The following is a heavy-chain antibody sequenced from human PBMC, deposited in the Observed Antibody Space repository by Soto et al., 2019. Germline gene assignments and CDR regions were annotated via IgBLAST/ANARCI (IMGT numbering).Heavy chain of an antibody. CDR1: GFSFTSFG. CDR2: ISYDGNSK. V-gene: IGHV3-30*03. Sequence: ESGGGVVQPGKSLRLSCAASGFSFTSFGIHWVRQAPGKGLEWVALISYDGNSKFYSDSVKGRLAISRDNSKKTVYLQMNSLRSEDTAVYYCAILPTVTTTSDYWGQGTLVTVSS. D-gene: IGHD4-17*01. J-gene: IGHJ4*02. CDR3: AILPTVTTTSDY.